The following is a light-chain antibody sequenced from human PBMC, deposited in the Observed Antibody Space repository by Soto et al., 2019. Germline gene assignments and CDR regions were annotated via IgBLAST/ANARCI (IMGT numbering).Light chain of an antibody. CDR1: QSVSSY. J-gene: IGKJ2*01. CDR3: QQRGNWPYT. Sequence: EIVLTQSPATLSLSPGERATLSCSASQSVSSYLVWYQQKPGQAPRLLIYDASNRAAGIPARLSGSGSGTDFALTISSLEPEDFAVYYCQQRGNWPYTFGQGTKLEIK. CDR2: DAS. V-gene: IGKV3-11*01.